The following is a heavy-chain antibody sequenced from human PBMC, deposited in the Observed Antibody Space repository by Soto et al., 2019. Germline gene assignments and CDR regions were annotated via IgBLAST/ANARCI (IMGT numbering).Heavy chain of an antibody. V-gene: IGHV3-30*18. CDR1: GFTFSSYG. D-gene: IGHD2-15*01. J-gene: IGHJ4*02. CDR3: ANGASAVATYFDY. Sequence: QVQLVESGGGVVQPGRSLRLSCAASGFTFSSYGMHWVRQAPGKGLEWVAVISYDRSEKYYADSVKGRFTISRDNSKNTLYIQMNSLRAEDTAVYYCANGASAVATYFDYWGQGTLVTVSS. CDR2: ISYDRSEK.